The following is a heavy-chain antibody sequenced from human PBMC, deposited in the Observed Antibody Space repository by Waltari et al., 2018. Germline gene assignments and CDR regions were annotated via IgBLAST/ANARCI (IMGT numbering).Heavy chain of an antibody. D-gene: IGHD1-1*01. V-gene: IGHV4-4*07. CDR2: MSSSGIS. CDR1: GASITRYY. Sequence: QVQLQESGPGLVKPSETLSLSCSVSGASITRYYWSWIRQSAGKGLEWIGRMSSSGISHYKPSLKSRVSMSLDTSKKQFFLNLTSMTAADAAVYYCARGLCGSSTGCGAFDVWGQGTVVPVSS. J-gene: IGHJ3*01. CDR3: ARGLCGSSTGCGAFDV.